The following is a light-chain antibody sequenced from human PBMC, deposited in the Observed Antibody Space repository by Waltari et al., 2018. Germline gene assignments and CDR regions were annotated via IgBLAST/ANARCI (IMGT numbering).Light chain of an antibody. CDR3: QAWDSSHVV. CDR1: KLGDKY. Sequence: SYELTQPPSVSVSPGQTASITCSGAKLGDKYACWYQQKPGQSPVLVIYQDSKRPSGIPERFSGSNSGNTATLTISGTQAMGEADYYCQAWDSSHVVFGGGTKLTV. V-gene: IGLV3-1*01. CDR2: QDS. J-gene: IGLJ2*01.